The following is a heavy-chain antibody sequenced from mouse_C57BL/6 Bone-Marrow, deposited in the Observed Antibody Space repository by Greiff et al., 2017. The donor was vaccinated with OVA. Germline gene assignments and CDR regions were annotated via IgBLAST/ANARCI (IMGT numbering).Heavy chain of an antibody. V-gene: IGHV1-69*01. J-gene: IGHJ4*01. Sequence: QVQLQQPGAELVMPGASVKLSCKASGYTFTSYWMHWVKQRPGQGLEWIGEIDPSDSYTNYNQKFKGKSTLTVDKSSSTAYMQLSSLTSEDSAVQYRAREDGGWLLRLDQRGQGNSVTVSS. CDR3: AREDGGWLLRLDQ. D-gene: IGHD2-3*01. CDR2: IDPSDSYT. CDR1: GYTFTSYW.